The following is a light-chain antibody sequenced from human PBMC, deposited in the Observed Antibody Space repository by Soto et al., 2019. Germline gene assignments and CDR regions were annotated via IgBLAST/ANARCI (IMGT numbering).Light chain of an antibody. V-gene: IGKV3-20*01. CDR2: NAY. J-gene: IGKJ4*01. CDR1: QSLNSNS. CDR3: QQYDSWPLT. Sequence: EIVLTQSPGTLSVSPGERATLSCRASQSLNSNSLAWYQQKPGQAPRLLIYNAYNRASGIPDRFSGSGSGTDFPLTIRRLEPEDFVVYHCQQYDSWPLTFGGGTKVDIK.